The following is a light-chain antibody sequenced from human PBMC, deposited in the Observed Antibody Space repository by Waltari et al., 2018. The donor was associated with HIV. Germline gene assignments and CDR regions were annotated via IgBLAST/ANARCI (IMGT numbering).Light chain of an antibody. J-gene: IGLJ3*02. CDR3: GTWDSNLSAWV. CDR2: GND. V-gene: IGLV1-51*02. CDR1: TPNIGVNY. Sequence: QSVLTQPPSVYAATGTNVTFAFPGSTPNIGVNYVSWYRQLPGTAPKLLIYGNDKRPAGIPGRFAGSKSGTSATLGIAGLQTGDDADYYCGTWDSNLSAWVFGGGTKLTVL.